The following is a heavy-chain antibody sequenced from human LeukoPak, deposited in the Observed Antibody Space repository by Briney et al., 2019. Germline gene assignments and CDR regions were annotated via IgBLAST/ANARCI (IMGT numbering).Heavy chain of an antibody. Sequence: SETLSLTCAVYGGSFSGYYWSWIRQPPGKGLEWIGGINHSGSTNYNPSLKSRVTISVDTSKNQFSLKLSSVTAADTAVYYCARSNYYYDSSGYSFDIWGQGTMVTVSS. CDR2: INHSGST. V-gene: IGHV4-34*01. CDR1: GGSFSGYY. D-gene: IGHD3-22*01. J-gene: IGHJ3*02. CDR3: ARSNYYYDSSGYSFDI.